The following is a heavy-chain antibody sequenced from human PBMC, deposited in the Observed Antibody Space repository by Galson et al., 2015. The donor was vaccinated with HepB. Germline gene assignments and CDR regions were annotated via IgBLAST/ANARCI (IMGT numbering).Heavy chain of an antibody. CDR1: GFTFSSYW. J-gene: IGHJ3*02. V-gene: IGHV3-74*01. Sequence: SLRLSCAASGFTFSSYWMHWVRQAPGKGLVWVSRINSDGSGTSYADSVKDRFTISRDNAKNTLYLQMNSLRAEDTAVYYCARLLWGVIVPGDAFDIWGQGTMVTVSS. CDR2: INSDGSGT. D-gene: IGHD3-16*02. CDR3: ARLLWGVIVPGDAFDI.